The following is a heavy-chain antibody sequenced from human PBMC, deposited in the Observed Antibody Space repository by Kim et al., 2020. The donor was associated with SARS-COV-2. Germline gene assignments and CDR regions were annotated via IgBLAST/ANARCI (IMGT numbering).Heavy chain of an antibody. CDR3: AKGTGGSYYGPFDY. Sequence: GGSLRLSCAASGFTFSSYGMHWVRQAPGKGLEWVAVISYDGSNKYYADSVKGRFTISRDNSKNTLYLQMNSLRAEDTAVYYCAKGTGGSYYGPFDYWGQG. CDR2: ISYDGSNK. J-gene: IGHJ4*02. D-gene: IGHD1-26*01. V-gene: IGHV3-30*18. CDR1: GFTFSSYG.